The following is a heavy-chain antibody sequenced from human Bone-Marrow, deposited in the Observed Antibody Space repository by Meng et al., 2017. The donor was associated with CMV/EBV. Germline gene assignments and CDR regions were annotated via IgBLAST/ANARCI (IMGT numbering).Heavy chain of an antibody. CDR3: ARGGGENAFDL. CDR2: INWNGGST. Sequence: GESLKISCAASGFTFDDYGMSWVRQAPGKGLEWVSGINWNGGSTGYADSVKGRFTISRDNAKNSLYLQMNSLRAEDTAVYYCARGGGENAFDLWGQGTLVTVSS. J-gene: IGHJ4*02. D-gene: IGHD3-10*01. CDR1: GFTFDDYG. V-gene: IGHV3-20*04.